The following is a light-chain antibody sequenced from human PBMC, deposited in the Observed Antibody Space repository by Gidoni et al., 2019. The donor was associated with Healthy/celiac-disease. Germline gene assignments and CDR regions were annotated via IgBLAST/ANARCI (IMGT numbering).Light chain of an antibody. CDR3: QQYDNLLST. Sequence: DIQMTQSPSSLSASVGDRVTITCQASQDISNYLNWYQQKPGKAPKLLIYDASNLETGVPSRFSGSGSGTDFTFTISSLQPEDIATYYCQQYDNLLSTFGPGTKVEIK. CDR1: QDISNY. V-gene: IGKV1-33*01. CDR2: DAS. J-gene: IGKJ3*01.